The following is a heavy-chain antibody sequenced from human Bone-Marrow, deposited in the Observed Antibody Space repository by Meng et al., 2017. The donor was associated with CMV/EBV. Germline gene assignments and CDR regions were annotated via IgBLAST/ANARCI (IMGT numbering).Heavy chain of an antibody. Sequence: ASVKVSCKASGYTFTSYDIHWLRQAPGQGLEWMGIIIPSGGSTSYAQKFQGRVTMTRDTSTSTVYMELSSLRSEDTAVYYCATDPFAYSGYDSGPLSRLHGGYWGQGTLVTVSS. CDR3: ATDPFAYSGYDSGPLSRLHGGY. CDR1: GYTFTSYD. D-gene: IGHD5-12*01. J-gene: IGHJ4*02. CDR2: IIPSGGST. V-gene: IGHV1-46*01.